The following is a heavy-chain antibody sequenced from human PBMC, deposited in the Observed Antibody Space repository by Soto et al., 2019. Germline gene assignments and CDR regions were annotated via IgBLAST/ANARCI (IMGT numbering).Heavy chain of an antibody. CDR1: GDSFTSYW. V-gene: IGHV5-51*01. CDR3: ATYDSASYNDAFDI. CDR2: IYPHDSDT. J-gene: IGHJ3*02. Sequence: GESLKISCKDSGDSFTSYWIGWVRQMPGKGLEWMGIIYPHDSDTRYSPSFQGQVTISADKSINTAYLQWSSLKASDTAMYYCATYDSASYNDAFDIWGQGTMVTVSS. D-gene: IGHD1-26*01.